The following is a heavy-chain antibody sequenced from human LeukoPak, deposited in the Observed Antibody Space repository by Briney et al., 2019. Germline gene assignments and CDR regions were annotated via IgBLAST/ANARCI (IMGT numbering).Heavy chain of an antibody. Sequence: GASVTVSCKASGYTFTSYYMHWVRQAPGQGLEWMGIINPSGGSTSYAQKFQGRVTMTRDTSTSTVYMGLSSLRSEDTAVYYCARAPTRPAVMDVWGQGTTVTVSS. V-gene: IGHV1-46*01. J-gene: IGHJ6*02. CDR1: GYTFTSYY. CDR2: INPSGGST. CDR3: ARAPTRPAVMDV.